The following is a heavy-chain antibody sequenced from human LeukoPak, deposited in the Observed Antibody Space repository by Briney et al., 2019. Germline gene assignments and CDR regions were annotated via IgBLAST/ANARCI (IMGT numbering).Heavy chain of an antibody. Sequence: PGGSLRLSCAASGFTFSSYGMHWVRQAPGKGLEWVAVIWYDGSNKYYADSVKGRFTISRDNSKNTLYLQMNSLRAEDTAVYYCARGRGYSYGYPFDYWGQGTLVTVSS. J-gene: IGHJ4*02. CDR3: ARGRGYSYGYPFDY. CDR1: GFTFSSYG. CDR2: IWYDGSNK. D-gene: IGHD5-18*01. V-gene: IGHV3-33*01.